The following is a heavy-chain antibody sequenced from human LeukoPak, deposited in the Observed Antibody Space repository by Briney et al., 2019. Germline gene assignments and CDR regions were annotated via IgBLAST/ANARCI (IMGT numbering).Heavy chain of an antibody. D-gene: IGHD6-19*01. CDR1: GYTFTSYY. CDR2: IIPILGIA. Sequence: SVKVSCKASGYTFTSYYMHWVRQAPGQGLEWMGRIIPILGIANYAQKFQGRVTITADKSTSTAYMELSSLRSENTAVYYCAREGPYSSGWYGYWGQGTLVTVSS. J-gene: IGHJ4*02. CDR3: AREGPYSSGWYGY. V-gene: IGHV1-69*04.